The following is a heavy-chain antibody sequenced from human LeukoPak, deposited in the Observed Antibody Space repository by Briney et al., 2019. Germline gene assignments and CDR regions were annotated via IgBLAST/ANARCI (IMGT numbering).Heavy chain of an antibody. J-gene: IGHJ5*02. CDR1: GGTFSSYA. V-gene: IGHV1-69*04. CDR2: IIPILGIA. Sequence: ASVKVSCKASGGTFSSYAISWVRQAPGQGLEWMGRIIPILGIANYAQKFQGRVTITADKSTSTAYMELSSLRSEDTAVYHCAREGTGYCSSTSCRSPGNWFDPWGQGTLVTVSS. D-gene: IGHD2-2*03. CDR3: AREGTGYCSSTSCRSPGNWFDP.